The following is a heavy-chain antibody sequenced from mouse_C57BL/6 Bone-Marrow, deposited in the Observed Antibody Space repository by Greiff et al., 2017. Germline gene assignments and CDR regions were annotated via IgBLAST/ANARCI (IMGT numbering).Heavy chain of an antibody. D-gene: IGHD1-1*01. J-gene: IGHJ1*03. V-gene: IGHV1-55*01. CDR3: EGYGGYFDV. Sequence: QVQLQQSGAELVKPGASVKMSCKASGYTFTSYWITWVKQRPGQGLEWIGDIYPGSGSTNYNEKFKSKAALTVDTSSSTAYMQLSSLTSEDSAVYYCEGYGGYFDVWGTGTTVTVSS. CDR1: GYTFTSYW. CDR2: IYPGSGST.